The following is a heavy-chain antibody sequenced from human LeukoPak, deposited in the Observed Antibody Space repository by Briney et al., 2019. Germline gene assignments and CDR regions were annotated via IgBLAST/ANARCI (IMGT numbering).Heavy chain of an antibody. CDR1: GFAFNTYS. CDR2: IFSSSTYI. D-gene: IGHD2/OR15-2a*01. J-gene: IGHJ4*02. CDR3: ARDFYDGFALDY. V-gene: IGHV3-21*03. Sequence: GGSLRLSCAASGFAFNTYSMNRVRQAPGKGLEWVSFIFSSSTYIYYTDSVKGRFTISRDNGRNSLYMQMDNLRAEDTGVYYCARDFYDGFALDYWGQGTLVTVSS.